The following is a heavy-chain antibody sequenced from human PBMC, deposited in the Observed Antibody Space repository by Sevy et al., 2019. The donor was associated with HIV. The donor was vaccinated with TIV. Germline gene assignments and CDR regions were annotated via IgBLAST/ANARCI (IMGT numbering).Heavy chain of an antibody. CDR3: ARGIAAPRGMDV. Sequence: SETLSLTCTVSGDSISGYYWSWIRQPPAKGLEWIGYFYYSASTNNNPSLKSRVTISVDTTKNQVSLKVRSLTAADTAVYYCARGIAAPRGMDVWGQGTTVTVSS. D-gene: IGHD6-13*01. CDR2: FYYSAST. V-gene: IGHV4-59*01. J-gene: IGHJ6*02. CDR1: GDSISGYY.